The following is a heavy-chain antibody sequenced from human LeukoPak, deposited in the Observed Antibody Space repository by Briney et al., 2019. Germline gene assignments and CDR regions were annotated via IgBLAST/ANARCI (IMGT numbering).Heavy chain of an antibody. Sequence: SETLSLTCTVSGGSISGFYWSWIRQPPGKGLEWIGYISDNGATTYSPSLKSRVTISVDTSKNQFSLKMSSVSAADTAVYYCARGLHGYTYGYVPWELYYYMDVWGKGTTVTISS. V-gene: IGHV4-59*08. CDR3: ARGLHGYTYGYVPWELYYYMDV. CDR2: ISDNGAT. D-gene: IGHD5-18*01. CDR1: GGSISGFY. J-gene: IGHJ6*03.